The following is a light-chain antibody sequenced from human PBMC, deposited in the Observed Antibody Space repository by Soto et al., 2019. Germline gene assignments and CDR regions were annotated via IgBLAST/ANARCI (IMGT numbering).Light chain of an antibody. V-gene: IGLV1-44*01. CDR1: SSNIGSNV. J-gene: IGLJ1*01. CDR3: SAWDGSLNGDV. CDR2: RDD. Sequence: QSALTQPPSACGAPGQRVIISCSGSSSNIGSNVVNWYQQLPGTAPRLLIYRDDQRPSGVTDRFSGSSSGTTASLAISGLQSEDEADYYCSAWDGSLNGDVFGTGTKVTVL.